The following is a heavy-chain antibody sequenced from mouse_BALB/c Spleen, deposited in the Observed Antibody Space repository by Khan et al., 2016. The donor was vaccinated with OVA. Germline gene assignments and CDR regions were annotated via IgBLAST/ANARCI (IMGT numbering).Heavy chain of an antibody. Sequence: VQLQQPGPELVKPGASVKMSCKASGYTFTSYVMHWVKQKPGLGLEWIGYIYPFNDDTKYNENFKGKATLTSDTSTSTAYMVLSSLTSEDSAVYYCAPVGNYYVSFAYWGQGTLVTVSA. CDR1: GYTFTSYV. J-gene: IGHJ3*01. D-gene: IGHD1-1*01. CDR3: APVGNYYVSFAY. CDR2: IYPFNDDT. V-gene: IGHV1S136*01.